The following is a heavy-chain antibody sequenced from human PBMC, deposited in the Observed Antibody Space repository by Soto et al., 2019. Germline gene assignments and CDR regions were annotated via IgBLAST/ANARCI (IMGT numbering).Heavy chain of an antibody. CDR2: IYYSGST. CDR1: GGSISSSSYY. J-gene: IGHJ3*02. CDR3: ARHESGQWLVPADAFDI. D-gene: IGHD6-19*01. V-gene: IGHV4-39*01. Sequence: QLQLQESGPGLVKPSETLSLTCTVSGGSISSSSYYWGWIRQPPGKGLEWIGSIYYSGSTYYNPSLKSRVTISVDTSKNQFSLKLSSVTAADTAVYYCARHESGQWLVPADAFDIWGQGTMVTVSS.